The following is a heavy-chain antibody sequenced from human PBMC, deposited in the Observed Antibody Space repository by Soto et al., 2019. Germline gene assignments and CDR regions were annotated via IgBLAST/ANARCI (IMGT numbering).Heavy chain of an antibody. CDR3: ATHKGGPCSSTSCYRMEFDY. CDR2: IIPIFGTA. D-gene: IGHD2-2*01. J-gene: IGHJ4*02. Sequence: ASVKVSCKASGGTFSSYAISWVRQAPGQGLEWMGGIIPIFGTANYAQKFQGRVTTTADESTSTAYMELSSLRSEDTAVYYCATHKGGPCSSTSCYRMEFDYWGQGTLVTVSS. V-gene: IGHV1-69*13. CDR1: GGTFSSYA.